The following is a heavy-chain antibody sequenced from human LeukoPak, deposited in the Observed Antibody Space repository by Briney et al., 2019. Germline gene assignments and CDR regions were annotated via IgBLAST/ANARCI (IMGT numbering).Heavy chain of an antibody. CDR1: GESFSAYF. CDR2: ISRGGST. CDR3: EVSTTRATTRTIDY. J-gene: IGHJ4*02. D-gene: IGHD4-17*01. V-gene: IGHV4-34*01. Sequence: SETLSLTCAVYGESFSAYFWTWIRQPPGKGLEWIREISRGGSTNYSPSLKSRVTISLDTSKNQVSLTLSSVTAADTAMYYCEVSTTRATTRTIDYWGQGTLVTVSS.